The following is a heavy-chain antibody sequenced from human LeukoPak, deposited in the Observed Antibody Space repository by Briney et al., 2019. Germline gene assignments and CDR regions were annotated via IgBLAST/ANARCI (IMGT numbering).Heavy chain of an antibody. CDR3: AREVVPAAIGY. CDR1: GGSISSSNW. D-gene: IGHD2-2*01. V-gene: IGHV4-4*02. CDR2: IYHSGST. Sequence: SETLSLTCAVSGGSISSSNWWSWARRPPGKGLEWIGEIYHSGSTNYNPSVKSRVTISIDRSNNQFSLKLTSVTAADTAVYYCAREVVPAAIGYWGQGTLVTVSS. J-gene: IGHJ4*02.